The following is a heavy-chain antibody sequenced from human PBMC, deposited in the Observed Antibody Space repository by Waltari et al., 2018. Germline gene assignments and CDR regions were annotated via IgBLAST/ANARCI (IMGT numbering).Heavy chain of an antibody. J-gene: IGHJ4*02. CDR2: SIPFLTMT. V-gene: IGHV1-69*10. D-gene: IGHD3-10*01. CDR1: GGIFSSHA. CDR3: ALEYYGGNPPLYFFDH. Sequence: QVQLVQSGAEVKKPGSSVKVSCKASGGIFSSHAISWVRQAPGQGLEWMGGSIPFLTMTNYAQNCQGRVTITAEKSTSTAYMELSGLKYEDTAVYYCALEYYGGNPPLYFFDHWGQGTLVIVSS.